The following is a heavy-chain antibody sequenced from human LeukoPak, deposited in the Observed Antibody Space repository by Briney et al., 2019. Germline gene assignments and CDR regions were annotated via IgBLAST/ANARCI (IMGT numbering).Heavy chain of an antibody. CDR3: ARDPPPRYCSSTSSRYYYGMDV. Sequence: SVKVSCKASGYTFTGYYMHWVRQAPGQGLEWMGWINPNSGGTNYAQKFQGRVTMTRDTSISTAYMELSRLRSDDTAVYYCARDPPPRYCSSTSSRYYYGMDVWGQGTTVTVSS. CDR2: INPNSGGT. D-gene: IGHD2-2*01. CDR1: GYTFTGYY. V-gene: IGHV1-2*02. J-gene: IGHJ6*02.